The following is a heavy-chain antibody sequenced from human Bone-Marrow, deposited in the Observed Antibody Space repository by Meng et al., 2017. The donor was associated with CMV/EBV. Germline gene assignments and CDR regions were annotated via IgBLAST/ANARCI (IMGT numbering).Heavy chain of an antibody. CDR3: ARVNNDFYDFWNGYLDI. Sequence: GESLKISCAASGFTFSTYSMTWVRQAPGMGLEWVSSITSRGTYIYYADSLKCRFTISRDNAKNSLSLQRNRLRAEDTAVYYCARVNNDFYDFWNGYLDIWGQGTLVTVSS. D-gene: IGHD3-3*01. CDR1: GFTFSTYS. J-gene: IGHJ4*02. V-gene: IGHV3-21*01. CDR2: ITSRGTYI.